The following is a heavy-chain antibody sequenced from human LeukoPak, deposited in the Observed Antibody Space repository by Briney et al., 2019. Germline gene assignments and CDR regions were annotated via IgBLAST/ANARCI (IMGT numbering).Heavy chain of an antibody. CDR3: ARGLVATITWPKPHYFSN. CDR1: GGSFSGYY. J-gene: IGHJ4*02. V-gene: IGHV4-34*01. CDR2: INHSGST. D-gene: IGHD5-12*01. Sequence: PSETLSLTCAVYGGSFSGYYWSWIRQPPGKGLEWIGEINHSGSTNYNPSLKSRVTISVDTSKNQFSLKLSSVTAADTAVYYCARGLVATITWPKPHYFSNWGQGTLVTVSS.